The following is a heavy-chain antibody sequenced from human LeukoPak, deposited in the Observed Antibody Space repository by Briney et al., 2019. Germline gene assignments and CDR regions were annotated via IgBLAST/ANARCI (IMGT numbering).Heavy chain of an antibody. CDR1: GFTFSSYA. CDR3: AKEGEYYGSGSYYNFPYYFDY. CDR2: ISGSGGST. J-gene: IGHJ4*02. D-gene: IGHD3-10*01. V-gene: IGHV3-23*01. Sequence: GGSLRLSCAASGFTFSSYAMSWVRQAPGKGVEWSSAISGSGGSTYYADSVKGRFTISRDNSKNTLYLQMNSLRAEDTAVYYCAKEGEYYGSGSYYNFPYYFDYWGQGTLVTVSS.